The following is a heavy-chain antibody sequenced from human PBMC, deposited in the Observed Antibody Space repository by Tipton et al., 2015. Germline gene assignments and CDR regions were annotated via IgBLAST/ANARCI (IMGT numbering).Heavy chain of an antibody. CDR2: ISGSGGST. Sequence: SLRLSCAASGFTFSSYWMTWVRQAPGKGLEWVSAISGSGGSTYYVDSVKGRFTISRDNSKNTLSLQMNSLRADDTAVYYCAARPGSGTYYLGTFDYWGQGTLVTVSS. J-gene: IGHJ4*02. D-gene: IGHD3-10*01. CDR3: AARPGSGTYYLGTFDY. CDR1: GFTFSSYW. V-gene: IGHV3-23*01.